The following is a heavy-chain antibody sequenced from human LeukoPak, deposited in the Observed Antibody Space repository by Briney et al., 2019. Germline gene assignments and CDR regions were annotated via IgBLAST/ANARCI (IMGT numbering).Heavy chain of an antibody. V-gene: IGHV4-38-2*01. CDR2: MYNSVSI. J-gene: IGHJ4*02. D-gene: IGHD6-6*01. CDR3: ARNSSSGFFDY. Sequence: PSETLSLTCVVSGYSIRNGDDWGWIRQSPGKGLEWIASMYNSVSIHYNPSLKSRVTILVDTSKNEFSLKMRSVTAADTAVYYFARNSSSGFFDYWGQGTLATVSS. CDR1: GYSIRNGDD.